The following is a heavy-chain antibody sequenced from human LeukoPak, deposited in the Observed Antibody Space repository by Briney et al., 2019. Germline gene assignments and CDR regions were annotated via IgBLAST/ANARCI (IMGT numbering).Heavy chain of an antibody. Sequence: GGSLRLSCAASGFTFSSYAMHWVRQAPGKGLEWVSAISGSGGSTYYADSVKGRFTISRDNSKNTLYLQMNSLRAEDTAVYYCAKVYDSSGYYYPGDGMDVWGQGTTVTVSS. CDR1: GFTFSSYA. D-gene: IGHD3-22*01. J-gene: IGHJ6*02. V-gene: IGHV3-23*01. CDR3: AKVYDSSGYYYPGDGMDV. CDR2: ISGSGGST.